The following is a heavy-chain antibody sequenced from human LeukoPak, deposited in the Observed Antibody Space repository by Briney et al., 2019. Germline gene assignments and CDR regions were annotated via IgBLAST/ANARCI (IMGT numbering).Heavy chain of an antibody. CDR1: GYTLTELS. CDR3: ARDPELGY. CDR2: FDPEDGET. V-gene: IGHV1-24*01. Sequence: ASVKVSCKVSGYTLTELSMHWVRQAPGKGLEWMGGFDPEDGETIYAQKFQGRVTMTRDTSTSTVYMELSSLRSEDTAVYYCARDPELGYWGQGTLVTVSS. J-gene: IGHJ4*02. D-gene: IGHD1-26*01.